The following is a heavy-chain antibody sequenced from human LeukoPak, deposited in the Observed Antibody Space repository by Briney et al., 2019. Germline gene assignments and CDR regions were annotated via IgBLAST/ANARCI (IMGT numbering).Heavy chain of an antibody. CDR3: AKDLYYYDSSGYFTLGY. Sequence: GGSLRLSCTASGFTFGAYAMSWVRQAPGKGLEWVAVISYDGSNKYYADSVKGRFTISRDNSKNTLYLQMNSLRAEDTAVYYCAKDLYYYDSSGYFTLGYWGQGTLVTVSS. V-gene: IGHV3-30*04. D-gene: IGHD3-22*01. CDR1: GFTFGAYA. J-gene: IGHJ4*02. CDR2: ISYDGSNK.